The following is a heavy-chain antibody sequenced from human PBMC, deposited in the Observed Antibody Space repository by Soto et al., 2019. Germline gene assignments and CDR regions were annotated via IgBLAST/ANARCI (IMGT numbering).Heavy chain of an antibody. CDR3: ARETVSGSLDY. J-gene: IGHJ4*02. CDR2: ISSSSTAI. V-gene: IGHV3-48*01. D-gene: IGHD1-26*01. CDR1: GFTFSYYS. Sequence: EVPLVESGGGLVQPGGSLRLSCAASGFTFSYYSVNWVRQAPGKGLEWLSYISSSSTAIYYAESVKGRFTISRDNAKDSLYLQMNSLRAEDTAVYYCARETVSGSLDYWGQGTLVTVSS.